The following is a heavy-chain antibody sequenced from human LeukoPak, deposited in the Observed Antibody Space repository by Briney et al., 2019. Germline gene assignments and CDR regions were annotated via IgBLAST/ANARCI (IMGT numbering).Heavy chain of an antibody. D-gene: IGHD1-14*01. J-gene: IGHJ4*02. CDR1: GFSLSTTGVG. Sequence: SGPTLVNPTQTLTLTCTFSGFSLSTTGVGVGWIRQPPGKALEWLALIYWDDDKRYSPSLKRRLTIFEDTSYNQVVLVMTDLDPVDTATYYCAHRRSAYDWNHGDFDYWGQGTLVTVSS. V-gene: IGHV2-5*02. CDR2: IYWDDDK. CDR3: AHRRSAYDWNHGDFDY.